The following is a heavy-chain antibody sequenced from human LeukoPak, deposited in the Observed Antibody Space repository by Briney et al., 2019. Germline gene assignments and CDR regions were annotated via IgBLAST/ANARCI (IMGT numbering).Heavy chain of an antibody. CDR2: ISYDGSNK. V-gene: IGHV3-30-3*01. Sequence: GSLRLSCAASGFTFSSYAMHWVRQAPGKGLEWVAVISYDGSNKYYADSVKGRFTISRDNSKNTLYLQMNSLRAEDTAVNYCARARPGIAAAGTGYYFDYWGQGALVTVSS. CDR1: GFTFSSYA. D-gene: IGHD6-13*01. J-gene: IGHJ4*02. CDR3: ARARPGIAAAGTGYYFDY.